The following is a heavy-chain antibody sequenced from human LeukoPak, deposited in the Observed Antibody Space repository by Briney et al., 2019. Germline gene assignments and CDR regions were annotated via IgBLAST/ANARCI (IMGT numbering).Heavy chain of an antibody. Sequence: ASVKVSCKASGGTFSSYAISWVRQAPGQGLEWMGWISAYNGNTNYAQKLQGRVTMTTDTSTSTAYMELRSLRSDDTAVYYCARVGRSPAMIVGSLDAFDIWGQGTMVTVSS. CDR3: ARVGRSPAMIVGSLDAFDI. V-gene: IGHV1-18*01. CDR2: ISAYNGNT. J-gene: IGHJ3*02. CDR1: GGTFSSYA. D-gene: IGHD3-22*01.